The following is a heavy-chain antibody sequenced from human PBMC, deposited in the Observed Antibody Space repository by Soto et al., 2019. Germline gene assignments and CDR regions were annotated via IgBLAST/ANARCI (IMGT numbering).Heavy chain of an antibody. CDR3: AGDVTVNYYDRTYYYYAMDV. CDR2: IIPFFKAT. CDR1: GGTFTSHA. Sequence: SVKVSCKASGGTFTSHAISWVRQAPGQGLEWMGVIIPFFKATNYAQKFQGRVTITAXXXXSXXXMNLXXLTXEDTAVYYCAGDVTVNYYDRTYYYYAMDVWGQ. J-gene: IGHJ6*02. V-gene: IGHV1-69*13. D-gene: IGHD3-16*01.